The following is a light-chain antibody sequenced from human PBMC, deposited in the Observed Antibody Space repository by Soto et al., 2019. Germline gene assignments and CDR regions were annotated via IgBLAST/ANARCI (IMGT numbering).Light chain of an antibody. CDR2: AAS. CDR3: QKGYSTPWT. V-gene: IGKV1-39*01. J-gene: IGKJ1*01. CDR1: QSISNY. Sequence: DIQMTQSPSTLSASVGDSVTITCRASQSISNYLDWYQQKPGKAPKLLIYAASNLQSGVPSRFSASGSGTDFTLTLNSLQPEDFATYYCQKGYSTPWTFGQGTKVDNK.